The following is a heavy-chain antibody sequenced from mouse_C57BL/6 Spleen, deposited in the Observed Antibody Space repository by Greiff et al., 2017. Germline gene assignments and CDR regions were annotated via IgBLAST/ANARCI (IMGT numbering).Heavy chain of an antibody. Sequence: QVQLKESGAELVKPGASVKISCKASGYAFSSYWMNWVKQRPGKGLEWIGQIYPGDGDTNYNGKFKGKATLTADKSSSTAYMQLSSLTSEDSAVXYCARRWDGCYFDYWGQGTTLTVSS. D-gene: IGHD4-1*01. CDR1: GYAFSSYW. CDR3: ARRWDGCYFDY. V-gene: IGHV1-80*01. CDR2: IYPGDGDT. J-gene: IGHJ2*01.